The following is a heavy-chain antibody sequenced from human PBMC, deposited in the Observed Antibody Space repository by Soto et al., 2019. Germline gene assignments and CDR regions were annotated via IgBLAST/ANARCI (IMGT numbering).Heavy chain of an antibody. Sequence: GGSLRLSCAASGFTVSSNYMSWVRQAPGKGLEWVSVIYSGGSTYYADSVKGRFTISRDNSKNTLYLQMNSLRAEDTAVYYCAKDRSYYYYYGMDVWGQGTTVTVS. CDR3: AKDRSYYYYYGMDV. CDR2: IYSGGST. V-gene: IGHV3-66*01. J-gene: IGHJ6*02. CDR1: GFTVSSNY.